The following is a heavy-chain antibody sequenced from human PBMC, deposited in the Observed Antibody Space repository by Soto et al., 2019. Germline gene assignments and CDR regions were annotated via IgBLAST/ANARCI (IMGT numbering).Heavy chain of an antibody. CDR3: ARDQGIAVAGAYYYYGMDV. Sequence: ASVKVSCKASGYTFTGYYMHWVRQAPGQGLEWMGWINPNSGGTNYAQKFQGWVTMTRDTSISTAYMELSRLRSDDTAVYYCARDQGIAVAGAYYYYGMDVWGQGTTVTVSS. CDR1: GYTFTGYY. J-gene: IGHJ6*02. V-gene: IGHV1-2*04. D-gene: IGHD6-19*01. CDR2: INPNSGGT.